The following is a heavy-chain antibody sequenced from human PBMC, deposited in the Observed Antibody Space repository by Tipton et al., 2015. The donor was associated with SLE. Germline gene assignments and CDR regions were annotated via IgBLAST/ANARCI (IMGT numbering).Heavy chain of an antibody. CDR3: ATSNLGSSFDY. CDR2: ISNSGGST. Sequence: SLRLSCAASGFTFSSYEMNWVRQAPGKGLEWVAHISNSGGSTYYADSVKGRFTISRDNSKNTLYLQMNRLRAEDTAVYSCATSNLGSSFDYWGQGTLVTVSS. D-gene: IGHD6-6*01. J-gene: IGHJ4*02. CDR1: GFTFSSYE. V-gene: IGHV3-23*01.